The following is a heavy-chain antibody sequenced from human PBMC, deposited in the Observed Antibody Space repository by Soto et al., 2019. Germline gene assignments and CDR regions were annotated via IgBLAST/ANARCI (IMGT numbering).Heavy chain of an antibody. CDR3: ARVSVGAGHYYYYGMDV. V-gene: IGHV4-31*03. Sequence: SETLSLTCTVSGGSISSGGYYWSWIRQHPGKGLEWIGYIYYSGSTYYNPSLKSRVTISVDTSKNQFSLKLSSVTAADTAVYYCARVSVGAGHYYYYGMDVWGQGTTVNVSS. CDR2: IYYSGST. CDR1: GGSISSGGYY. J-gene: IGHJ6*02. D-gene: IGHD3-16*01.